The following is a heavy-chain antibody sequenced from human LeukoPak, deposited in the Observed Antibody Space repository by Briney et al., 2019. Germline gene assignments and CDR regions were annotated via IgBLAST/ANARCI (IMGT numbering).Heavy chain of an antibody. D-gene: IGHD3-9*01. CDR2: ISAYNGQT. CDR1: GYTFMSYG. CDR3: ARGGDDILTGYYTCDY. J-gene: IGHJ4*02. V-gene: IGHV1-18*01. Sequence: ASVKVSCKASGYTFMSYGITWVRQAPGQGLEWMGWISAYNGQTDYAQKVKGRFTMTTDTSTTTAYMELRSLRSDDTAVYYCARGGDDILTGYYTCDYWGQGTLVTVSS.